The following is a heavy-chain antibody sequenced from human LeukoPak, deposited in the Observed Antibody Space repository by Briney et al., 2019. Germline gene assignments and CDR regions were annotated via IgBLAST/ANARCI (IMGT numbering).Heavy chain of an antibody. CDR1: GFTFSIFE. J-gene: IGHJ3*02. D-gene: IGHD3-10*01. V-gene: IGHV3-48*03. Sequence: GGSLRLSCTVSGFTFSIFEMNWVRQAPGKGLEWVAYITNRGSTIDYADSVKGRFTISRDNARNSLYLQMSSLRAEDTAVYYCVRGGSPSYKYNAFDIWGQGTMVTVSS. CDR3: VRGGSPSYKYNAFDI. CDR2: ITNRGSTI.